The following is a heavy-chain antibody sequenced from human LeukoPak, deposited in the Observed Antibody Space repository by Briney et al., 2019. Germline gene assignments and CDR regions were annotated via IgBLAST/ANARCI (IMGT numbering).Heavy chain of an antibody. CDR2: INHSGST. V-gene: IGHV4-34*01. J-gene: IGHJ6*03. CDR1: GGSFSGYY. D-gene: IGHD5-18*01. CDR3: ARGTRGYSYGNYYYYMDV. Sequence: SETLSLTCAVYGGSFSGYYWSWIRQPPGKGLEWIGEINHSGSTNYNPSLKSRVTISVDTSKNQFSLQLSSVTAADTAVYYCARGTRGYSYGNYYYYMDVWGKGTTVTVSS.